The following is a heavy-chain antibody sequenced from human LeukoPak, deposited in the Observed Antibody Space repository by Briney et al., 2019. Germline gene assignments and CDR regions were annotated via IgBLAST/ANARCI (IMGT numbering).Heavy chain of an antibody. CDR2: ISAYNGNT. CDR1: GYTFTSYG. J-gene: IGHJ4*02. V-gene: IGHV1-18*01. Sequence: GASVKVSCKASGYTFTSYGISWVRQAPRQGLEWMGWISAYNGNTNYAQKLQGRVTITTDTSTSTAYMELSSLRSEDTAVYYCARGSTNFDYWGQGTLVTVSS. CDR3: ARGSTNFDY.